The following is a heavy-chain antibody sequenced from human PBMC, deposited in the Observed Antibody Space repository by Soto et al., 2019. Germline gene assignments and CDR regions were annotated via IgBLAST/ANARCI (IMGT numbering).Heavy chain of an antibody. CDR3: ARKVYGDYLGGNWFNP. CDR1: GDSISDTRYY. Sequence: SETLSLTCSVLGDSISDTRYYWGWIRQSPEKGLEWIGRISHDVHAYYNPSLKSRVTLFADTSRNQFSLKMKSVTVADTALYFCARKVYGDYLGGNWFNPGGQGARFTVA. D-gene: IGHD4-17*01. CDR2: ISHDVHA. V-gene: IGHV4-39*01. J-gene: IGHJ5*02.